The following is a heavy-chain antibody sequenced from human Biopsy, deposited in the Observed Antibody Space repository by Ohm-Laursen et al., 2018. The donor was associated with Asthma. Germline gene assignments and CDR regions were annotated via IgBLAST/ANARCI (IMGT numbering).Heavy chain of an antibody. J-gene: IGHJ6*02. V-gene: IGHV3-7*01. CDR2: IKKDGSEK. Sequence: SLRLSCAASGFTFSSYWMSWVRQAPGKGLEWVANIKKDGSEKYYVDPVKGRFTISRDNTKNSLYLHMNSLRAEDTAVYYCARGGYCTSPTCPWGRYATDVWGQGTTVTVSS. D-gene: IGHD2-2*01. CDR1: GFTFSSYW. CDR3: ARGGYCTSPTCPWGRYATDV.